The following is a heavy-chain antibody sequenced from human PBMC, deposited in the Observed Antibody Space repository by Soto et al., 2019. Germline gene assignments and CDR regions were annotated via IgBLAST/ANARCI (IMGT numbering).Heavy chain of an antibody. D-gene: IGHD4-4*01. Sequence: PSETLSLTCAVSGGSISSGGYSWSWIRQPPGKGLEWIGYIYHSGSTYYNPSLKSRVTISVDRSKNQFSLKLSSVTAADTAVYYCAREAGSNYYYFYALDVWGQGTTVTVSS. CDR1: GGSISSGGYS. CDR2: IYHSGST. J-gene: IGHJ6*02. CDR3: AREAGSNYYYFYALDV. V-gene: IGHV4-30-2*01.